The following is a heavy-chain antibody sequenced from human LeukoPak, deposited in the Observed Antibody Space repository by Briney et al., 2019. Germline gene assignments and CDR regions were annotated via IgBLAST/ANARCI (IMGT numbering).Heavy chain of an antibody. CDR3: AELGITMIGGV. Sequence: GGSLRLSCAASGFTFRTYWMSWVRQAPGKGLEWVANIKQDGNEKYYVDSVKGRFTISRDNAKNSLYLQMNSLRAEDTAVYYCAELGITMIGGVWGKGTTVTISS. D-gene: IGHD3-10*02. J-gene: IGHJ6*04. V-gene: IGHV3-7*01. CDR2: IKQDGNEK. CDR1: GFTFRTYW.